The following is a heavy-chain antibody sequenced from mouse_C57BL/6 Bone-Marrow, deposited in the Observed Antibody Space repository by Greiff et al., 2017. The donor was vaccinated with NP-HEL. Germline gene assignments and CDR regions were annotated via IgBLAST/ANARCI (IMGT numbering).Heavy chain of an antibody. D-gene: IGHD2-1*01. J-gene: IGHJ4*01. CDR1: GYTFTSYW. V-gene: IGHV1-64*01. Sequence: QVQLQQPGAELVKPGASVKLSCKASGYTFTSYWMHWVKQRPGQGLEWIGMIHPNSGSTNYNEKFKSKATLTVDKSSSTAYMQLSSLTSEDSAVYDCARYGKGYAMDYWGQGTSVTVSS. CDR3: ARYGKGYAMDY. CDR2: IHPNSGST.